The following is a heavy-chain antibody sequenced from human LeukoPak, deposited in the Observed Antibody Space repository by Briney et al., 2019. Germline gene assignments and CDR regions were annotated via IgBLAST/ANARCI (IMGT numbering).Heavy chain of an antibody. Sequence: ASVKVSCKASGYTFTGYYMHWVRQAPGQGLEWMGWINPNSGGTNYAQKFQGRVTMTRDTSISTAYMELSRLRSDDTAVYYCARDGGYNPSGDFDYWGQGTLVTVSS. D-gene: IGHD5-24*01. CDR1: GYTFTGYY. CDR2: INPNSGGT. V-gene: IGHV1-2*02. J-gene: IGHJ4*02. CDR3: ARDGGYNPSGDFDY.